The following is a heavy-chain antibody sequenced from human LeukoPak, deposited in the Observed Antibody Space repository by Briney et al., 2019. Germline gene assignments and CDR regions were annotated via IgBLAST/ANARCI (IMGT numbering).Heavy chain of an antibody. CDR2: ISSSGYI. J-gene: IGHJ5*02. D-gene: IGHD3-10*01. CDR3: ARDARIYYGSGSHLNWFDP. CDR1: GFTFNNYN. V-gene: IGHV3-21*01. Sequence: GGSLRLSCAASGFTFNNYNFNWVRQAPGKGLEWVSSISSSGYIYYADSVKGRFTVSRDNAKNSLYLQMASLRAEDTAVYYCARDARIYYGSGSHLNWFDPWVQGTLVTVSS.